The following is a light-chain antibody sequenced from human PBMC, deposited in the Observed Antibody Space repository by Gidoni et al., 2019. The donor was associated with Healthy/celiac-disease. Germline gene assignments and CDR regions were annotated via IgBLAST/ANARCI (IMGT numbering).Light chain of an antibody. CDR1: QSVLYSSNNKHY. Sequence: DIVMTQSPDSLAVSLGERATINCKSSQSVLYSSNNKHYLAWYQQKPGQPPKLLIYWASTRESGVPDRFSGSGSGTDVTLTISSLQAEDVAVYYCQQYYSTPFTFGGGTKVEIK. CDR2: WAS. J-gene: IGKJ4*01. V-gene: IGKV4-1*01. CDR3: QQYYSTPFT.